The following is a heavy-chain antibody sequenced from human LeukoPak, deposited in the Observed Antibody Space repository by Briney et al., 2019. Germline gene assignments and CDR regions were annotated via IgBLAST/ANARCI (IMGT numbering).Heavy chain of an antibody. D-gene: IGHD1-1*01. CDR1: GFTFHNAW. CDR2: MKSNRDGGTS. J-gene: IGHJ4*02. Sequence: NPGGSLRLSCAASGFTFHNAWMTWVRQAPGKGLEWVGRMKSNRDGGTSDYAAPVKGRFTISRDDSKNTLYLHMNSLRAEDTAVYYCTTLRNDVLYWGQGTLVTVS. V-gene: IGHV3-15*01. CDR3: TTLRNDVLY.